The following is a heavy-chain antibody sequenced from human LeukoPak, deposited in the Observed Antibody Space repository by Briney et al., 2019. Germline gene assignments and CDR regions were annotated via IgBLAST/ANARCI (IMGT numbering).Heavy chain of an antibody. V-gene: IGHV1-69*13. CDR3: ARGNYSLPAAMWNYYYYYMDV. CDR2: IIPIFGTA. CDR1: GGTFSSYA. Sequence: ASVKASCKASGGTFSSYAISWVRQAPGQGLEWMGGIIPIFGTANYAQKFQGRVTITADESTSTAYMELSSLRSEDTAVYYCARGNYSLPAAMWNYYYYYMDVWGKGTTVTISS. J-gene: IGHJ6*03. D-gene: IGHD2-2*01.